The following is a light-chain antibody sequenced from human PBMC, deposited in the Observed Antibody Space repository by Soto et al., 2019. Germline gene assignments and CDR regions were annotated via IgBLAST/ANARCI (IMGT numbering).Light chain of an antibody. CDR2: KAS. CDR1: QGISNW. CDR3: QQYFGYPLT. V-gene: IGKV1-5*03. J-gene: IGKJ1*01. Sequence: DIQMTQSPSSVSASVGDRVTITCRASQGISNWLAWYQQKPGKAPKLLIYKASSLQSGVPLRFSGSESGTEFTLTISSLQPDDFASYYCQQYFGYPLTFGQGTKVDIK.